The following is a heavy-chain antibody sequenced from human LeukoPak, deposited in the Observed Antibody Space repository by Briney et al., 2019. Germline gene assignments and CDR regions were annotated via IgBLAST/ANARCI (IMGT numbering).Heavy chain of an antibody. CDR2: IYYSGST. V-gene: IGHV4-39*01. J-gene: IGHJ4*02. CDR1: GGSISSSSYY. Sequence: PSETLSLTCTVSGGSISSSSYYWGWIRQPPGKGLEWIGSIYYSGSTYYNPSLKSRVTISVDTSKNQFSLKLSSVIAADTAVYYCARHAADSSSPDEFDYWGQGTLVTVSS. D-gene: IGHD6-6*01. CDR3: ARHAADSSSPDEFDY.